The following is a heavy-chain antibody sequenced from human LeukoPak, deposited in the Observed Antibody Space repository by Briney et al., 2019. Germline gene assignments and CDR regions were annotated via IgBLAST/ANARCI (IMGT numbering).Heavy chain of an antibody. J-gene: IGHJ3*02. Sequence: GKSLKISCRGSGYKFTDYWIAWVRQMPGKDLEWMGVIYPDDSDTTYSPSFQGQVTMSVDKSITTAYLHWNTLRASDTAVYCATLLHSSSYVIWGQGTMITVSS. CDR3: ATLLHSSSYVI. V-gene: IGHV5-51*01. D-gene: IGHD6-13*01. CDR1: GYKFTDYW. CDR2: IYPDDSDT.